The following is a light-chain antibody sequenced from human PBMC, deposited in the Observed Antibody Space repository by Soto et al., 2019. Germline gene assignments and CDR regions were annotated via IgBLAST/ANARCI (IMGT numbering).Light chain of an antibody. CDR1: QSVSSY. CDR3: QQRT. Sequence: EIVLTQSPATLSLSPGERATLSCRASQSVSSYLAWYQQKPGQAPRLLIYDASNRATGIPARFSGSGSGTDFTLTISSLEPGDFRVYYCQQRTFGGGTKVEIK. J-gene: IGKJ4*01. CDR2: DAS. V-gene: IGKV3-11*01.